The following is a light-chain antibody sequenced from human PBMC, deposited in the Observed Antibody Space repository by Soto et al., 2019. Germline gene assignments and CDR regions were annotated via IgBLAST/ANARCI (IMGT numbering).Light chain of an antibody. Sequence: EIVLTQSPGTLSLSPGERATLSSRASQSVSSSYLAWYQQKPGQAPRLLIYGASSRATGIPDRFSGSGSGTDFTLTISRLEPEDFAVYYCQRYGSSRTFGQGTKVEIK. CDR3: QRYGSSRT. J-gene: IGKJ1*01. V-gene: IGKV3-20*01. CDR1: QSVSSSY. CDR2: GAS.